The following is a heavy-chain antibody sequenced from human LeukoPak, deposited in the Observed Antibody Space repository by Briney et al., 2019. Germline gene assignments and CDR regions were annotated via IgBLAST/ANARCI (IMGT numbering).Heavy chain of an antibody. V-gene: IGHV3-30*04. D-gene: IGHD6-13*01. CDR2: ISYDGSNK. CDR1: GFPFSSYA. Sequence: GSLRLSCAASGFPFSSYAMHWVRQAPGKGLEWVAVISYDGSNKYYADSVKGRFTISRDNSKNTLYLQMNSLRAEDTAVYYCARDGGTAGSSWKEPNYYYYGMDVWGQGTTVTVSS. J-gene: IGHJ6*02. CDR3: ARDGGTAGSSWKEPNYYYYGMDV.